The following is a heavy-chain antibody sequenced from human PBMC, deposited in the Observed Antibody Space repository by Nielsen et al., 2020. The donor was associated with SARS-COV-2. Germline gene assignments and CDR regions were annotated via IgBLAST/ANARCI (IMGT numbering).Heavy chain of an antibody. Sequence: SLKISCAASGFTFDDYAMHWVRQAPGKGLEWVSGISWNSGSIGYADSVKGRFTISRDNAKNSLYLQMNSLRAEDTAVYYCARDRLHCSSTSCLPYYYYYYGMDVWGQGTTVTVSS. CDR2: ISWNSGSI. D-gene: IGHD2-2*01. J-gene: IGHJ6*02. V-gene: IGHV3-9*01. CDR3: ARDRLHCSSTSCLPYYYYYYGMDV. CDR1: GFTFDDYA.